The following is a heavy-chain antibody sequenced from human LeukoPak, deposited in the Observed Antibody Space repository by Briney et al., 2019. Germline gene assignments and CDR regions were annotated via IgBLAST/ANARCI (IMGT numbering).Heavy chain of an antibody. Sequence: PGGSLRLSCAASGFTFSSYSMHWVRQAPGKGLEWLAVILYDGSMQYYAESMKGRLTISRDNSRNTVYMQMSSLRTEDTAVYYCARGLTIIRDYYYYYMDVWGKGTTVTVSS. J-gene: IGHJ6*03. CDR1: GFTFSSYS. CDR3: ARGLTIIRDYYYYYMDV. CDR2: ILYDGSMQ. V-gene: IGHV3-30*03. D-gene: IGHD3-10*01.